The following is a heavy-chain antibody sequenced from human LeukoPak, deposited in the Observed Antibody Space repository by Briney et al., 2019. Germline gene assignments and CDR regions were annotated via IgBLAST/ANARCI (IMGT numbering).Heavy chain of an antibody. Sequence: SETLSLTCTVSGGSVSSGSYYWSWIRQPPGKGLEWFGYSYYSGSTSYNPSLKSRVTISVDTSKNQFSLKLSSVTAADTAVYYCARGFTSPSITGTMADRYYYYYGMDVWGQGTTVTVSS. CDR2: SYYSGST. V-gene: IGHV4-61*01. CDR3: ARGFTSPSITGTMADRYYYYYGMDV. CDR1: GGSVSSGSYY. J-gene: IGHJ6*02. D-gene: IGHD1-7*01.